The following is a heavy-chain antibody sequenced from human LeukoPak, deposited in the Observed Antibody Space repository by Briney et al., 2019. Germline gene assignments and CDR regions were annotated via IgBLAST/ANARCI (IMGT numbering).Heavy chain of an antibody. CDR2: IYYSGST. CDR1: GGSISSGDYY. V-gene: IGHV4-30-4*01. Sequence: SETLSFTCTVSGGSISSGDYYWSWIRQPPGKGLEWIGYIYYSGSTYYNPSLKSRVTISVDTSKNQFSLKLSSVTAADTAVYYCARVPQEKDAFDIWGQGTMVTVSS. J-gene: IGHJ3*02. CDR3: ARVPQEKDAFDI.